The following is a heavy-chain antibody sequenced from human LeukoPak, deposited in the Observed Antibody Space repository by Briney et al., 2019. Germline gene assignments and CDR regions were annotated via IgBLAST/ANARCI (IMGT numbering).Heavy chain of an antibody. CDR1: GYTFTGYY. Sequence: ASVKVSCKASGYTFTGYYMHWVRQAPGQGLEWMGWINPNSGGTNYAQKFQGRVTMTRDTSISTAYMELSRLRSDDTAVYYCARVLAAAIPYHYYYYMDVWGKGTTVTVSS. J-gene: IGHJ6*03. D-gene: IGHD2-2*02. V-gene: IGHV1-2*02. CDR2: INPNSGGT. CDR3: ARVLAAAIPYHYYYYMDV.